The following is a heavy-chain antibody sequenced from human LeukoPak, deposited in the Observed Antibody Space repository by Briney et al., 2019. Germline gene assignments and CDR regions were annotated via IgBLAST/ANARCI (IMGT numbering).Heavy chain of an antibody. J-gene: IGHJ4*02. CDR2: ISTSHSTI. Sequence: GGSLRLSCAASGLTFSSYEMNWVRQAPGKGLEWVSYISTSHSTIYYADSVKGRFTISRDNAKNSLYLQMNSLRAEDTAAYYCARGLSGWYLYYFDYWGQGTLVTVSS. V-gene: IGHV3-48*03. D-gene: IGHD6-19*01. CDR1: GLTFSSYE. CDR3: ARGLSGWYLYYFDY.